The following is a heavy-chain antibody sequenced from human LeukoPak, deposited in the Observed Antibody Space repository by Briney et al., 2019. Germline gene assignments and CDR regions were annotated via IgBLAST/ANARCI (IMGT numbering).Heavy chain of an antibody. Sequence: SQTLSLTCTVSGASIRSGDYYWSWIRQPPGKGLEWIGYIYYSGSTYYNPSLKSRVTISVDTSKNQFSLKLSSVTAADTAVYYCASWRLDYGDYPYLDYWGQGTLVTVSS. CDR3: ASWRLDYGDYPYLDY. CDR1: GASIRSGDYY. J-gene: IGHJ4*02. CDR2: IYYSGST. D-gene: IGHD4-17*01. V-gene: IGHV4-30-4*01.